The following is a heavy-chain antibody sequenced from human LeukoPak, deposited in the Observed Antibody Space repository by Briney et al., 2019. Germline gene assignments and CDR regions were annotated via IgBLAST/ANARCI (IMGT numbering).Heavy chain of an antibody. Sequence: GGSLRLSCAAPGFTFSSYTMNWVRQAPGKGLEWVSTISSSSSYIIYADSVKGRFTISRDNAKNSLYLQMNSLRAEDTAVYYCARGSGEHHPFDYWGQGTLVTVSS. CDR2: ISSSSSYI. CDR1: GFTFSSYT. D-gene: IGHD6-25*01. CDR3: ARGSGEHHPFDY. J-gene: IGHJ4*02. V-gene: IGHV3-21*01.